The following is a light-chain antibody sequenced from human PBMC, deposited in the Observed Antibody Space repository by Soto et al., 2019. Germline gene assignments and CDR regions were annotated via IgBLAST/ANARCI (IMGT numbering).Light chain of an antibody. CDR1: QSVADNY. V-gene: IGKV3-20*01. CDR2: AAS. J-gene: IGKJ1*01. Sequence: EVVLTQSPGTLPLSPGERATLSCRASQSVADNYLAWDQQKPGQPPRLLIYAASRRAAGIPDTFSGSGSGTDFTLTITRLEPEDFALYYCQQYGHSPRTFGQGTKVEVK. CDR3: QQYGHSPRT.